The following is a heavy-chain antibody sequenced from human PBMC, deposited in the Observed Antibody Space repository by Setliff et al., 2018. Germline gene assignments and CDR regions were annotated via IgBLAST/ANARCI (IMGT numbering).Heavy chain of an antibody. Sequence: SETLSLTCTVSGGSISTSSHHWVWIRQSPGKGLEWIGTIYSSGTTYYNLSLKSRVTISLDTSKSQFFLNLGSVTAADTAVYYCTRRPRGRAAFDIWGQGTMVTVSS. CDR1: GGSISTSSHH. D-gene: IGHD3-10*01. CDR3: TRRPRGRAAFDI. J-gene: IGHJ3*02. CDR2: IYSSGTT. V-gene: IGHV4-39*01.